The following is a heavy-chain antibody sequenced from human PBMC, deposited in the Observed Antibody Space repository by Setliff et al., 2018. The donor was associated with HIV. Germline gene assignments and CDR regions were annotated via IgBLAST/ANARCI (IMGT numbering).Heavy chain of an antibody. CDR1: GGSISSSSYY. CDR3: ARIGSGWSVGWFDP. Sequence: SETLSLTCTVSGGSISSSSYYWGWIRQPPGKGLQWIGSIYHSGSTYYNPSLKSRVTISVDTSKNQFSLKLSSVTAADTAVYYCARIGSGWSVGWFDPWGQGTLVTVSS. D-gene: IGHD6-13*01. V-gene: IGHV4-39*07. CDR2: IYHSGST. J-gene: IGHJ5*02.